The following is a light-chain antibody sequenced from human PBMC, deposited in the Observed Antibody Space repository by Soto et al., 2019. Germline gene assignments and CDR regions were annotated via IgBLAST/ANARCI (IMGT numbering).Light chain of an antibody. CDR3: QQDNNWPPA. CDR1: QSVNGN. J-gene: IGKJ1*01. V-gene: IGKV3-15*01. Sequence: DIVMTQSPATLSVSPGERATLSCRASQSVNGNLAWSQQHPGQAPRLIIYGASTRATGIPARFSGSGSGTEFTLTISSLQSEDFAVYYCQQDNNWPPAFVQGTKVEIK. CDR2: GAS.